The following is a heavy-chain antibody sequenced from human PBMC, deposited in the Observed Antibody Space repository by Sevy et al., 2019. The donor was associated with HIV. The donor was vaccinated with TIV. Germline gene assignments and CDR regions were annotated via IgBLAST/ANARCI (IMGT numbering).Heavy chain of an antibody. CDR1: GFTFSSYG. J-gene: IGHJ4*02. V-gene: IGHV3-33*01. CDR3: ARDSGDYGGNEFDY. CDR2: IWYDGSNK. Sequence: GGSLRLSCAASGFTFSSYGMHWVRQAPGKGLEWVAVIWYDGSNKYYADSVKGRFTISRDNSKKTLYLQMNSLRAEDTAVYYCARDSGDYGGNEFDYWGQGTLVTVSS. D-gene: IGHD4-17*01.